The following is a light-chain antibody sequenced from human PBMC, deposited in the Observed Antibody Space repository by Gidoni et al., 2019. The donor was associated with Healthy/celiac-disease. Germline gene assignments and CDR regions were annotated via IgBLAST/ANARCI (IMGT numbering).Light chain of an antibody. CDR3: QQFNNYPVT. CDR1: QGSSSA. Sequence: AIQLTQSPSSLSASVGDRVTITCRASQGSSSALAWYQQKPGKAPKLLIYDASSWESGVPSRVSGSGSGTDFTLTISSLQPEDFATYYCQQFNNYPVTFGPXTKVDIK. V-gene: IGKV1D-13*01. CDR2: DAS. J-gene: IGKJ3*01.